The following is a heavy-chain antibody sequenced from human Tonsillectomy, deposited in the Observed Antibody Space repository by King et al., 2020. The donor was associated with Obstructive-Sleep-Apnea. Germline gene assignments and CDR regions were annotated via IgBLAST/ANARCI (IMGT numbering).Heavy chain of an antibody. J-gene: IGHJ6*02. D-gene: IGHD3-9*01. CDR1: GFTFSSYA. Sequence: VQLVESGGGLVQPGGSLRLSCAASGFTFSSYAMSCFRQAPGKGLEGVSAISGSGGSTYDADSGKGRFTISRDNAKNTLYLQMNSLRAEDTAVYYCAKVATYDILTGDYYYGMDVWGQGTTVTVSS. V-gene: IGHV3-23*04. CDR3: AKVATYDILTGDYYYGMDV. CDR2: ISGSGGST.